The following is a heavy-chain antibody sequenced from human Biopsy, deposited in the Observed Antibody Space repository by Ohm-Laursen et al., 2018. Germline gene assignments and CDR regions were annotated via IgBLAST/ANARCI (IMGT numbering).Heavy chain of an antibody. Sequence: TQTLTLTCSFSGFSLSARGMCVSWIRQAPGKALEWLARVDWVDYKDYSASLQTKLSIPKDTSNDQVVLTVNNVDPADTATYYCARTPILIVSAGLVYRHRRHLQGMDVWGQGIAVTVS. CDR2: VDWVDYK. CDR1: GFSLSARGMC. CDR3: ARTPILIVSAGLVYRHRRHLQGMDV. J-gene: IGHJ6*02. D-gene: IGHD6-13*01. V-gene: IGHV2-70*11.